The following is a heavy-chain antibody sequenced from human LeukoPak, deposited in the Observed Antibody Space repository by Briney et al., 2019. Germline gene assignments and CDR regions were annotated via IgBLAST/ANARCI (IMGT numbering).Heavy chain of an antibody. CDR3: ARERPSDSWAGLYYYYYGMDV. J-gene: IGHJ6*02. CDR1: GYTFTSYG. D-gene: IGHD3-22*01. CDR2: ISAYNGNT. V-gene: IGHV1-18*01. Sequence: ASVKVSCKASGYTFTSYGISWVRQAPGQGVEWMGWISAYNGNTNYAQKLQGRVTMTTDISTSTAYMELRSLRSDDTAVYYCARERPSDSWAGLYYYYYGMDVWGQGTTVTVSS.